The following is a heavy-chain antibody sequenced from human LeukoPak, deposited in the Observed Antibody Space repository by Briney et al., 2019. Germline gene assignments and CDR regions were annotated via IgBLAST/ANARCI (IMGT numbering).Heavy chain of an antibody. CDR3: ARQSSSGSYFVGYY. CDR2: INYNGNT. D-gene: IGHD1-26*01. Sequence: SETLSLTGSVSGGAVSGGSITSDDYYWGWIRQPPGKGQEWIGSINYNGNTYYSPSLRSRVGISVDTSKNQFSLKLNSVTAADTAVYFCARQSSSGSYFVGYYWGQGILVTVSS. J-gene: IGHJ4*02. V-gene: IGHV4-39*01. CDR1: GGSITSDDYY.